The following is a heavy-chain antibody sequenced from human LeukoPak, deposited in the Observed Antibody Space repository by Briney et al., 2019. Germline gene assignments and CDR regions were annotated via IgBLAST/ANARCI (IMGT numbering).Heavy chain of an antibody. CDR3: SRSRDYGGLYFYYYMDV. CDR2: LDSSGST. D-gene: IGHD4-23*01. J-gene: IGHJ6*03. CDR1: GGSISSRSDY. Sequence: SETLSLTCTVSGGSISSRSDYWGWIRQTPGKGLEWIGNLDSSGSTYYNPSLKSRVTISVGTSKNQFSLNLRSVTAADTAIYFCSRSRDYGGLYFYYYMDVWGKGTTVTVSS. V-gene: IGHV4-39*01.